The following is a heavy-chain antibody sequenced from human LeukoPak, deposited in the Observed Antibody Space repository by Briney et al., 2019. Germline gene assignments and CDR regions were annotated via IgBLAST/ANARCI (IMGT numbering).Heavy chain of an antibody. CDR2: INPSTGAT. CDR1: GYXFIGYY. Sequence: ASVKVSCKASGYXFIGYYIHWVRQAPGQGLEWMGWINPSTGATKSAQNFQGRITMTRDTSINTVYMGLSRLTSDDTAIYYCARRPPYYGSGTSNWFDPWGQGTLVIVSS. CDR3: ARRPPYYGSGTSNWFDP. D-gene: IGHD3-10*01. J-gene: IGHJ5*02. V-gene: IGHV1-2*02.